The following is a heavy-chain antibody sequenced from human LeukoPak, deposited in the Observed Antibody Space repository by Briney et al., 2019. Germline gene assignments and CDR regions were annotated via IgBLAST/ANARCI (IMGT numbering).Heavy chain of an antibody. V-gene: IGHV4-39*07. CDR1: GGSISSSGYY. D-gene: IGHD3-10*01. Sequence: SETLSLTCTVSGGSISSSGYYWGWIRQPPGKGLEWIGNIYHNGSTDYNPSLKSRVTISVDTSKNQFSLKLSSVTAADTAVYYCARSSITMVRGVIKSTTSWYHYYNMDVWGKGATVTVSS. J-gene: IGHJ6*03. CDR2: IYHNGST. CDR3: ARSSITMVRGVIKSTTSWYHYYNMDV.